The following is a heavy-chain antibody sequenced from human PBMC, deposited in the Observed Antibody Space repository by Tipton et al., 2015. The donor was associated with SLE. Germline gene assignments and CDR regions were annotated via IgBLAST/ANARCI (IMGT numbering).Heavy chain of an antibody. Sequence: TLSLTCTVSGVSFMSHYCGWIRQPPGGGLEWIGYIYFSGNPDYNPSLRSRVTLSVDTSKNQFSRHLNSVTAAAPAVYCCAKVGGTYFVPDFWGQGTLVPVSS. CDR3: AKVGGTYFVPDF. D-gene: IGHD1-26*01. CDR1: GVSFMSHY. J-gene: IGHJ4*02. V-gene: IGHV4-59*11. CDR2: IYFSGNP.